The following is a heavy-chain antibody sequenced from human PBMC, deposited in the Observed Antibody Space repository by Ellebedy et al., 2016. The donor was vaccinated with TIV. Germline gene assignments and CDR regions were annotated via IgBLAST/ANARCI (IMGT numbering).Heavy chain of an antibody. CDR2: ISGSGVNT. V-gene: IGHV3-23*01. CDR1: GFTFSSYA. D-gene: IGHD3-16*01. CDR3: AKGDTKIRNPGYGKDV. J-gene: IGHJ6*02. Sequence: GESLKISCATSGFTFSSYAMSWVRQAPGKGLEWVAAISGSGVNTYYGDSVKGRFTISRDNSKNTLYLQMNSLRAEDTAVYYYAKGDTKIRNPGYGKDVWGQGTTLTVSS.